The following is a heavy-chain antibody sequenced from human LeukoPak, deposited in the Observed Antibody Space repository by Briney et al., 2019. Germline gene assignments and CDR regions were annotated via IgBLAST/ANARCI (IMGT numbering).Heavy chain of an antibody. J-gene: IGHJ5*02. CDR1: GGTYSVCY. CDR2: IKHSGST. Sequence: SETLSLTCAVCGGTYSVCYWIWARQPPGKGLEWIGEIKHSGSTNYNSALKSRVTISVDTSKIQFSLKLSSVTAADTAVYYCATGSVSYDNWFDPPRQASQVAVCS. D-gene: IGHD1-14*01. CDR3: ATGSVSYDNWFDP. V-gene: IGHV4-34*08.